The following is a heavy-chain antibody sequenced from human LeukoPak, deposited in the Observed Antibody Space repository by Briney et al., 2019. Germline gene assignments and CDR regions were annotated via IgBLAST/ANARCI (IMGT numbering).Heavy chain of an antibody. V-gene: IGHV4-59*01. D-gene: IGHD3-10*01. CDR1: GGSITSYY. J-gene: IGHJ5*02. CDR3: ARGGVNYKIAGP. Sequence: SETLSLTCTVSGGSITSYYWSWIRQPPGEGLEWIGYIYYSGSTNYNPSLKSRVTISVDTSKNQFSLKLGSVTAADTAVYYCARGGVNYKIAGPWGQGALVTVSS. CDR2: IYYSGST.